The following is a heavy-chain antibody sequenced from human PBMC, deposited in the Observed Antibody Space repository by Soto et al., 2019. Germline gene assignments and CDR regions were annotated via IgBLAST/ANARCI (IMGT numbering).Heavy chain of an antibody. Sequence: SETLSLTCTVSGTSISSYYWSWIRQPPGKGLEWIANIHYSGTTNYNPSLASRVTLSVDTSKNQFSLKMTSVTAADTAVHYCAKDSYQRVGATRAWFDPWGQGTLVTVSS. CDR1: GTSISSYY. D-gene: IGHD1-26*01. CDR3: AKDSYQRVGATRAWFDP. CDR2: IHYSGTT. V-gene: IGHV4-59*01. J-gene: IGHJ5*02.